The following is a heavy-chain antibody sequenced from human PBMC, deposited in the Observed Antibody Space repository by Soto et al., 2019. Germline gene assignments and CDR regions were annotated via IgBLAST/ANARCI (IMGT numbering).Heavy chain of an antibody. J-gene: IGHJ6*02. V-gene: IGHV1-18*01. Sequence: ASVKVSCKAAGYTFTNYGISWVRQAPGQGLEWMGWISAYNGNTNYAQKLQGRVTMTTDTSTSTAYMELRSLRSDDTAVYYCASATLDSGFLEWFWGPYGMDVWGQGTTVTVSS. CDR1: GYTFTNYG. CDR2: ISAYNGNT. D-gene: IGHD3-3*01. CDR3: ASATLDSGFLEWFWGPYGMDV.